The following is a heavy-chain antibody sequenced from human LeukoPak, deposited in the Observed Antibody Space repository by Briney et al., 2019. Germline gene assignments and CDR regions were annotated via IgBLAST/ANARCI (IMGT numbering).Heavy chain of an antibody. CDR3: ARDGTAPGLYFDL. V-gene: IGHV3-7*01. J-gene: IGHJ4*01. Sequence: GGSLRLSCAVSGFTFTDYWMNWVRQAPGKGLEWVASIRQDGGEKSYVDSEKGRFTISRDNTKNSLYLQMSSLWAEDTAVYYCARDGTAPGLYFDLWGRGTLVTVSS. D-gene: IGHD6-13*01. CDR1: GFTFTDYW. CDR2: IRQDGGEK.